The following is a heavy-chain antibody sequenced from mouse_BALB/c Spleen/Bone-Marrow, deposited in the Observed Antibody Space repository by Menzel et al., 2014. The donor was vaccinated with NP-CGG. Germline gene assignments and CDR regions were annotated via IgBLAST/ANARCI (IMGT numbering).Heavy chain of an antibody. J-gene: IGHJ3*01. Sequence: VQLQQSGAELMKPGASVKLSCTASGFNIKDTHMHWVKQGPEQGLEWIGRIDPANGNTKYDPNFQGKATITADTSSNTAYLQLSSLTSEDTAVYYCSRDYGGTAWFACWGHGTLVTVSA. CDR2: IDPANGNT. CDR3: SRDYGGTAWFAC. CDR1: GFNIKDTH. D-gene: IGHD1-1*02. V-gene: IGHV14-3*02.